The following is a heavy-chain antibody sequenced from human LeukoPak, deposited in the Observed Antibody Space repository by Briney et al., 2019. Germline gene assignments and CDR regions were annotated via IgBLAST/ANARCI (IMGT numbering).Heavy chain of an antibody. CDR1: GGSISSYY. CDR2: IYYSGST. D-gene: IGHD3-16*01. V-gene: IGHV4-59*01. Sequence: SETLSLTCTVSGGSISSYYWSWIRQPPGKGLEWIGYIYYSGSTNYNPSLKSRVTISVDTSKNQFSLKLSSVTAADTAVYYCARVGGRPQYYYYYMDVWGKGTTVTVSS. CDR3: ARVGGRPQYYYYYMDV. J-gene: IGHJ6*03.